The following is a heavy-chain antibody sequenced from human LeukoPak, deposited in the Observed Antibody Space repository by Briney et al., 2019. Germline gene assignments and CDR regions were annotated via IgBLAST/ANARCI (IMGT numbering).Heavy chain of an antibody. CDR2: IIPIFGTA. D-gene: IGHD2-8*01. Sequence: SVKVSCKASGGTFSSYAISWVRQAPGQGLEWMGGIIPIFGTANYAQKFQGRVTITTDESTSTAYMELSSLRSEDTAVYYCARGAAARTPMDYYYYYMDVWGKGTTVTVSS. J-gene: IGHJ6*03. CDR3: ARGAAARTPMDYYYYYMDV. V-gene: IGHV1-69*05. CDR1: GGTFSSYA.